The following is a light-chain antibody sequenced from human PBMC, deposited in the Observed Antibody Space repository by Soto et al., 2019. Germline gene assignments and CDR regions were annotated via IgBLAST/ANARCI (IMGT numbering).Light chain of an antibody. J-gene: IGKJ3*01. V-gene: IGKV3-20*01. Sequence: EIVLTQSPGTLSLSPGERATLSCRASQSVSSIYLAWYQQKPGQAPRLLIYGASSRATAIPDRFSGSGSETDFTLTISRLEPEDFAVYYCQQYGSPRTFGPGTKVDIK. CDR2: GAS. CDR1: QSVSSIY. CDR3: QQYGSPRT.